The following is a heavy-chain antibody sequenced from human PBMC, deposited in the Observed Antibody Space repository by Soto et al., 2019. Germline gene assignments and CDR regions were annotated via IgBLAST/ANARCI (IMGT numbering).Heavy chain of an antibody. J-gene: IGHJ6*02. CDR1: GFTFSSYA. CDR2: ISGSGGST. V-gene: IGHV3-23*01. Sequence: PGGSLRLSCAASGFTFSSYAMSWVRQAPGKGLEWVSAISGSGGSTYYADSVKGRFTISRDNSKNTLYLQMNSLRAEDTAVYYYARALRAYYYYGMDVWGQGTTVTVSS. CDR3: ARALRAYYYYGMDV.